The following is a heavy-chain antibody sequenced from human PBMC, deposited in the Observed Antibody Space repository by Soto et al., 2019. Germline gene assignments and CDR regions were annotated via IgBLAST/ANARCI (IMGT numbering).Heavy chain of an antibody. CDR3: ARGVYYDSSGYRNFDY. J-gene: IGHJ4*02. V-gene: IGHV4-31*03. CDR2: IYYSGST. D-gene: IGHD3-22*01. CDR1: GGSISSGGYY. Sequence: LSLTCTVSGGSISSGGYYWSWIRQHPGKGLEWIGYIYYSGSTYYNPSLKSRVTISVDTSKNQFSLKLSSVTATDTAVYYCARGVYYDSSGYRNFDYWGQGTLVTVSS.